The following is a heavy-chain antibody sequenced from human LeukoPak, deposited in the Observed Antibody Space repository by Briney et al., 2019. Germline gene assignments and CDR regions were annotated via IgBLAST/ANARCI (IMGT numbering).Heavy chain of an antibody. CDR1: GFTFSSYA. Sequence: GGSLRLSCAASGFTFSSYAMSWVRQAPGKGLEWVSAISGSGGSTYYADSVKGRFTISRDNSKNTLYLHIHSLRAEDTALYYCAKGPLYGGADYWGQGTLVTVSS. D-gene: IGHD4-23*01. J-gene: IGHJ4*02. V-gene: IGHV3-23*01. CDR2: ISGSGGST. CDR3: AKGPLYGGADY.